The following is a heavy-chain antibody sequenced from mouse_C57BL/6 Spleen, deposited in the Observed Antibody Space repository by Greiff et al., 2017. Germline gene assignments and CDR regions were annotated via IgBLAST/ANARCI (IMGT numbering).Heavy chain of an antibody. D-gene: IGHD1-1*01. Sequence: QVPLQQSGAELARPGASVKLSCKASGYTFTSYGISWVKQRTGQGLEWIGEIYPRSGNTYYNEKFKGKATLTADKSSSTAYMELRSLTSEDSAVYFCASHYYGRSYVGLDYWGQGTTLTVSS. J-gene: IGHJ2*01. CDR2: IYPRSGNT. CDR1: GYTFTSYG. V-gene: IGHV1-81*01. CDR3: ASHYYGRSYVGLDY.